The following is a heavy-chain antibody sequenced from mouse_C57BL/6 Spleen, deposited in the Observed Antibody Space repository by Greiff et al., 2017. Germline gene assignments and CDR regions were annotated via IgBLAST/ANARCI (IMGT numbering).Heavy chain of an antibody. Sequence: DVQLQESGPGLVKPSQSLSLTCSVTGYSITSCYYWNWIRPFPGNKLEWMGYISYDGSNNYNPSLKNPISITRDTSNNQFFLKLNSVTTEDTATYYCARAYGSSPSYWYFDVWGTGTTVTVSS. V-gene: IGHV3-6*01. J-gene: IGHJ1*03. D-gene: IGHD1-1*01. CDR1: GYSITSCYY. CDR3: ARAYGSSPSYWYFDV. CDR2: ISYDGSN.